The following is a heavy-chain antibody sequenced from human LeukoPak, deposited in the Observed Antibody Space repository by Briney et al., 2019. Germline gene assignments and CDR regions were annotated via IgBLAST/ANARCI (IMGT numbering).Heavy chain of an antibody. CDR2: IYYTGST. J-gene: IGHJ5*02. CDR3: ARGPPNTDTYCDTTSCQYWVDP. Sequence: SQTLSLTCTVSGGSISSGGYFWTWIRQHPGKGLEWIGHIYYTGSTYYNPSLKSRVTISVDTSKNQFSLKLNSVTAADTAVYYCARGPPNTDTYCDTTSCQYWVDPWGQGTLVTVSS. CDR1: GGSISSGGYF. V-gene: IGHV4-31*03. D-gene: IGHD2-2*01.